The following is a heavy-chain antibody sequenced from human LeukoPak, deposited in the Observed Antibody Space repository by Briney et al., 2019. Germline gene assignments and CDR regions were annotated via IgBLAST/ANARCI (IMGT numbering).Heavy chain of an antibody. CDR2: IYYSGST. J-gene: IGHJ5*02. Sequence: SETLSLTCTVSGGSISSSSYYWGWIRQPPGKGLEWIGSIYYSGSTYYNPSLKSRVTISVDTSKNQFSLKLSSVTAADTAVYYCAEGVWGSYRSWGQGTLVTVSS. V-gene: IGHV4-39*07. CDR1: GGSISSSSYY. CDR3: AEGVWGSYRS. D-gene: IGHD3-16*02.